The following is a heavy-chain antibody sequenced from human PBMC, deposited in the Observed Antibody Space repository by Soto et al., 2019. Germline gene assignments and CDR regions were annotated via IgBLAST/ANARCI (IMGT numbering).Heavy chain of an antibody. Sequence: ASVKVSCKASGYTFTSYGISWVRQAPGQGLEWMGWNSAYNGNTNYAQKLQGRVTMTTDTSTSTAYMELRSLRSDDTAVYYCARAWVVVPAAISMYFRGYWFDPWGQGTLVTVSS. CDR1: GYTFTSYG. CDR3: ARAWVVVPAAISMYFRGYWFDP. CDR2: NSAYNGNT. J-gene: IGHJ5*02. D-gene: IGHD2-2*01. V-gene: IGHV1-18*01.